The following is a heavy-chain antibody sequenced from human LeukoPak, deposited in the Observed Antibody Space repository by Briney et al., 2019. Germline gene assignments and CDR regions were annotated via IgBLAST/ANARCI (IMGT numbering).Heavy chain of an antibody. D-gene: IGHD6-19*01. J-gene: IGHJ4*02. Sequence: SETLSLTCTVSGDSFSSVTDYWAWIRQPPGKGLEWIGNIYYSGSTIYNPSLKSRVTMSVDTSKNQFSLNLTSVTAADTAVYYCAREGKLTGYFGGLGFNYWGQGTLVTVSS. V-gene: IGHV4-61*01. CDR3: AREGKLTGYFGGLGFNY. CDR1: GDSFSSVTDY. CDR2: IYYSGST.